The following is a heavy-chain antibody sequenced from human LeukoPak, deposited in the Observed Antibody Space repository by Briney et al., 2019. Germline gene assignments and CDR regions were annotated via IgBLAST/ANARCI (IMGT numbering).Heavy chain of an antibody. Sequence: ASVKVSCKASGYTFTGHYMHWVRQAPGQGLEWMGWINPNSGGTNYAQKFQGRVTMTRDTSISTAYVELSRLRSDDTAVYYCASTLEYSSGLGHWGQGTLVTVFS. CDR2: INPNSGGT. V-gene: IGHV1-2*02. CDR3: ASTLEYSSGLGH. J-gene: IGHJ4*02. CDR1: GYTFTGHY. D-gene: IGHD6-19*01.